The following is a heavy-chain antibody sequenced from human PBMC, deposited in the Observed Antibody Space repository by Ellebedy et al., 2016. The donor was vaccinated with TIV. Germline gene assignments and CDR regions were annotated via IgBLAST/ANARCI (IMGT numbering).Heavy chain of an antibody. D-gene: IGHD3-10*01. CDR2: IDPNSGAT. J-gene: IGHJ4*02. CDR1: GYTFSGNF. CDR3: AREDSTNYGSGYDF. V-gene: IGHV1-2*02. Sequence: AASVKVSCKASGYTFSGNFIHWIRQAPGQGLEWMGRIDPNSGATTYAQKFQGRVTMTRDTSISTAYMELSRLRSDDTAVYYCAREDSTNYGSGYDFWGQGTLVTVSS.